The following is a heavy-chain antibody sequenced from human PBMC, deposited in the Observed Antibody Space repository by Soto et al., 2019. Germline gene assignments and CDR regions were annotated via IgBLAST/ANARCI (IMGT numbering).Heavy chain of an antibody. CDR3: ARGSNNHNYYFDY. Sequence: SETLSLSCAVYGGSFSGYSWSWIRHPPGKGLEWIGEINHSGSTNYNPSLKSRVTISVDTSKNPFSLKLSSVTAADTAVYYCARGSNNHNYYFDYWGQGTLVTVS. CDR2: INHSGST. CDR1: GGSFSGYS. D-gene: IGHD1-1*01. J-gene: IGHJ4*02. V-gene: IGHV4-34*01.